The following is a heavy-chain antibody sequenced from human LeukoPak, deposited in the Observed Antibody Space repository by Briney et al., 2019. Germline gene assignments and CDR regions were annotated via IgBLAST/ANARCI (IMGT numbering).Heavy chain of an antibody. Sequence: ASVKVSCKASGYTYTSYGISWVRQAPGQGLEWMGWISAYNGNTNYAQKLQGRVTMTTDTSTSTAYMELRSLRSDDTAVSYCARALAAAGLDAFGIWGQGTMVTVSS. CDR1: GYTYTSYG. CDR2: ISAYNGNT. J-gene: IGHJ3*02. V-gene: IGHV1-18*01. D-gene: IGHD6-13*01. CDR3: ARALAAAGLDAFGI.